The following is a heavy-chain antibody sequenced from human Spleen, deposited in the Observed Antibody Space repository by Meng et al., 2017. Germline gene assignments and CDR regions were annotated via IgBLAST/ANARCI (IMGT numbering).Heavy chain of an antibody. D-gene: IGHD1-26*01. J-gene: IGHJ4*02. Sequence: QAQLQAPVQGLVRLSETLSFTCTVSGASVSSGTYYWTWIRQPPGKGLECVGFIDYSRRTNYYPSLKSRVTISVDTSKNQFSLKLTSVTAADTAVYYCAGGPWEFDYWGQGTLVTVSS. V-gene: IGHV4-61*01. CDR3: AGGPWEFDY. CDR2: IDYSRRT. CDR1: GASVSSGTYY.